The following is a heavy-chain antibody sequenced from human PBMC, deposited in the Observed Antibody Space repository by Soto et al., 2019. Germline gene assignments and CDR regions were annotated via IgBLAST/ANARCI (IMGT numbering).Heavy chain of an antibody. CDR3: ARDLSGESSSYIAVADDYYYYGMDV. Sequence: GGSLRLSCAASGFTFSSYEMNWVRQAPGKGLEWVSYISSSGSTIYYADSVKGRFTISRDNAKNSLYLQMNSLRAEDTAVYYCARDLSGESSSYIAVADDYYYYGMDVWGQGTTVTVSS. D-gene: IGHD6-19*01. CDR1: GFTFSSYE. J-gene: IGHJ6*02. V-gene: IGHV3-48*03. CDR2: ISSSGSTI.